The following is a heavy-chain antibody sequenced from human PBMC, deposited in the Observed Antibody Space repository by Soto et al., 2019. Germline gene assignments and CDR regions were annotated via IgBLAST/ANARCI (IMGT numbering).Heavy chain of an antibody. V-gene: IGHV4-34*01. CDR1: GGSVNGYY. J-gene: IGHJ5*02. CDR3: ATRITVFGLLIPPFDP. Sequence: SETLSLTCAVYGGSVNGYYWNWIRQPPGKGLEWIREINHTGGTHYNPSLKSRVTMSVDTSKNQFSLRLSSVTAADTAIYYCATRITVFGLLIPPFDPWGQGTQVTVSS. CDR2: INHTGGT. D-gene: IGHD3-3*01.